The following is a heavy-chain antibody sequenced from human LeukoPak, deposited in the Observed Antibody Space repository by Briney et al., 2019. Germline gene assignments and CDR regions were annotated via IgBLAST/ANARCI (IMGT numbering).Heavy chain of an antibody. J-gene: IGHJ4*02. CDR3: AKDRGVGATMGLDY. CDR2: IWSDGRHK. CDR1: GFAFSTYG. D-gene: IGHD1-26*01. V-gene: IGHV3-33*06. Sequence: GRSLRLSCAASGFAFSTYGIHWVRQAPGKGLEWVRVIWSDGRHKFYVGSVKGRFTISRDNSKNTQYLQMNSLRVEDTAVYYCAKDRGVGATMGLDYGGRETRVSVST.